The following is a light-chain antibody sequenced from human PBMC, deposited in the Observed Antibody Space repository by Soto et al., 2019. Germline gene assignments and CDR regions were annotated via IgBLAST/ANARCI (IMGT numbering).Light chain of an antibody. CDR2: EAS. CDR3: QNFDSAPLT. Sequence: DIQMTQSPSSLSASVGDRVTITCRASQGIRHYLAWYQQKPGKVPKLLIDEASTLQSGVPSRFRGGGSGTEFTLTISSLQPEDGATYYCQNFDSAPLTFGQGTKVEIK. V-gene: IGKV1-27*01. CDR1: QGIRHY. J-gene: IGKJ1*01.